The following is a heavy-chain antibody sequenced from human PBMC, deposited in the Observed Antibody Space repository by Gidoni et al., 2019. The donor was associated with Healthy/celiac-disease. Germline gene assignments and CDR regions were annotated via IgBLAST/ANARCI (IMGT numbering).Heavy chain of an antibody. CDR3: AKLARGAFDI. D-gene: IGHD6-6*01. CDR1: GFTFSSYG. Sequence: QVQLVESGGGVVQPGRSLSLSCAASGFTFSSYGMHWVRQAPGKGLEWVAVISYDGSNKYYADSVKGRFTISRDNSKNTLYLQMNSLRAEDTAVYYCAKLARGAFDIWGQGTMVTVSS. CDR2: ISYDGSNK. V-gene: IGHV3-30*18. J-gene: IGHJ3*02.